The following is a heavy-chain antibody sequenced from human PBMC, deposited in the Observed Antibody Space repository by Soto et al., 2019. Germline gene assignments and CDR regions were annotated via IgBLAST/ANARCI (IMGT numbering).Heavy chain of an antibody. J-gene: IGHJ6*02. CDR1: GGTFSTYA. Sequence: QVQLVQSGSEVKKPGSSVKVSCKVSGGTFSTYAISWVRQAPGQGLEWMGGIIPVFRAPDYAQKFQGRVTITADESARTAFMELTGLGFEDTAVYYCARDKDRLRLGGIYYYITDVWGQGTTVTVSS. CDR3: ARDKDRLRLGGIYYYITDV. D-gene: IGHD5-12*01. CDR2: IIPVFRAP. V-gene: IGHV1-69*12.